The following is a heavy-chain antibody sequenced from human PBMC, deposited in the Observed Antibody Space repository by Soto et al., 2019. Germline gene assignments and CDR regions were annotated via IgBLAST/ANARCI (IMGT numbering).Heavy chain of an antibody. CDR2: IDGSGGIT. CDR3: VKNSGWFNT. V-gene: IGHV3-23*01. D-gene: IGHD3-10*01. Sequence: GESLKISCAASGFTFGTTDMSWVRQAPGVGLEWVSTIDGSGGITYYADSVKGRFTISRDNSRNAVYLQMNSLRGDDTALYYCVKNSGWFNTWGQGALVTVSS. CDR1: GFTFGTTD. J-gene: IGHJ5*02.